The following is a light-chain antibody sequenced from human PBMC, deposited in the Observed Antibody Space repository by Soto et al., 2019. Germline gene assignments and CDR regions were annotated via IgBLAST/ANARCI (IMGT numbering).Light chain of an antibody. Sequence: IQMTQSPSSLSASVGDTVTITCRPSQGIGRSLAWYQQKPGTVPKVLIHAASTLQSGVSSRFSGSGSGTYFTITISSLQPEDVATYYCQKYDSVPTFGPGTKVEI. V-gene: IGKV1-27*01. CDR1: QGIGRS. CDR3: QKYDSVPT. J-gene: IGKJ1*01. CDR2: AAS.